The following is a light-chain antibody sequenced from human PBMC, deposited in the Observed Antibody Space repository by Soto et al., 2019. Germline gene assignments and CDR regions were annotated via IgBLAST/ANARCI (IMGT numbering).Light chain of an antibody. V-gene: IGKV3-20*01. CDR2: GAS. CDR1: QSVSSSY. Sequence: EIVLTQSPGALSLSPGERATLSYGASQSVSSSYLAWYQQKPGQAPRLLIYGASTRATGIPDRFSGSGSGTDFTLTISRLEPEEFAVNYCQQYGSSPRTFGQGTKVEIK. CDR3: QQYGSSPRT. J-gene: IGKJ1*01.